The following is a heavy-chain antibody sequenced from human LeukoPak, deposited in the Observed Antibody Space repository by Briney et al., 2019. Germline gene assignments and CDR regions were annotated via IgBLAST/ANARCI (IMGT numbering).Heavy chain of an antibody. V-gene: IGHV1-2*02. CDR2: INPNSGGT. D-gene: IGHD3-10*01. CDR1: GYTFTGYY. Sequence: ASVKISSTASGYTFTGYYMHWVRQAPGQGLEWMGWINPNSGGTNYAQKFQGRVTMTRDTSISTAYMELSRLRSDDTAVYYCARSLWFGELCWFDPCGQGTLVTVSS. J-gene: IGHJ5*02. CDR3: ARSLWFGELCWFDP.